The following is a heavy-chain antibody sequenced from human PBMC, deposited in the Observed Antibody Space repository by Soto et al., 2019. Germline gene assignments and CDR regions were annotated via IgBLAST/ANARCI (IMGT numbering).Heavy chain of an antibody. Sequence: QVQLVQSGAEVKKPGASVKVSCKASGYTFTSYGISWVRQAPGQGLEWMGWISAYNGNTNYEQKLQGRDTMTTDTSTSTAYXALRXLRSDDTAVYYCARACEYQLLSCLVYWGQGTLVTVSS. D-gene: IGHD2-2*01. CDR2: ISAYNGNT. CDR1: GYTFTSYG. V-gene: IGHV1-18*01. CDR3: ARACEYQLLSCLVY. J-gene: IGHJ4*02.